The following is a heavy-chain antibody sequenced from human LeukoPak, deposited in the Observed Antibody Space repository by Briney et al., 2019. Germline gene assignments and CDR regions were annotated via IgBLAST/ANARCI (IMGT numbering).Heavy chain of an antibody. J-gene: IGHJ4*02. D-gene: IGHD2-15*01. CDR2: IYYSGST. Sequence: SETLSLTCTVSGGSISSYYWSWIRQPPGKGLEWIGYIYYSGSTNYNPSLKSRVTISVDTSKNQFSLKLGSVTAADTAVYYCARQATRMKALDYWGQGTLVTVSS. CDR3: ARQATRMKALDY. CDR1: GGSISSYY. V-gene: IGHV4-59*08.